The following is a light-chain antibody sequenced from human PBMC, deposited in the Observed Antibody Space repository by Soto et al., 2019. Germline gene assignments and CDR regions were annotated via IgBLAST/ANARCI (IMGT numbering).Light chain of an antibody. CDR1: QGISSY. CDR3: QQLSIYPLT. CDR2: VTS. Sequence: IQLTQSPSSLSASVGDRVTLTCRASQGISSYLAWYQRKPGKAPKLLIYVTSTLQTGVPSRFSGSGSGTDFTLTISSLQPEDSATYYCQQLSIYPLTFGGGTKVEIK. J-gene: IGKJ4*01. V-gene: IGKV1-9*01.